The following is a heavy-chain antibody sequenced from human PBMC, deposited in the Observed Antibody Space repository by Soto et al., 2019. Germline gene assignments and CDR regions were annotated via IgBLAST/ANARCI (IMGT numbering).Heavy chain of an antibody. CDR3: AKAGRYYDFWSWFDP. Sequence: EVQLLESGGGLVQPGGSLRLSCAASGFTFSSYAMSWVRQAPGKGLEWVSAISGSGGSTYYADSVKGRFTISRDNSKNTLYLQMHSLRAEDTAVYYCAKAGRYYDFWSWFDPWGQGTLVTVSS. V-gene: IGHV3-23*01. D-gene: IGHD3-3*01. J-gene: IGHJ5*02. CDR2: ISGSGGST. CDR1: GFTFSSYA.